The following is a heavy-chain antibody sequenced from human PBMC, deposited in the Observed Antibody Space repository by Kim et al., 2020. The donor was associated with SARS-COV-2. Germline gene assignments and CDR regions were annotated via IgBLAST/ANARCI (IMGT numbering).Heavy chain of an antibody. CDR1: GIPFSNAW. Sequence: GGSLRLSCAVSGIPFSNAWFNWVRQSPGKGLEWVGRIKSKTDGGTAALAAPVKGRFAISRDDSKNTLSLLMNNVETDDSAVYYCTTVSMHWCQGTLVTVS. V-gene: IGHV3-15*01. D-gene: IGHD2-2*01. CDR2: IKSKTDGGTA. J-gene: IGHJ4*02. CDR3: TTVSMH.